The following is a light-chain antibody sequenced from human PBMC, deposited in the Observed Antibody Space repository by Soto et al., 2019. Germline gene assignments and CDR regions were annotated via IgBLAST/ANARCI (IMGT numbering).Light chain of an antibody. J-gene: IGKJ2*01. CDR1: QGIDTF. CDR3: QQSYSTFVT. CDR2: AAS. V-gene: IGKV1-39*01. Sequence: DIQMTQSPSSLSASVGDRVTITCRASQGIDTFLNWYQQKPGQAPKLLIHAASILHNGVTSRFRGGGSGTDFTLTINSLQPDDFATYYCQQSYSTFVTFGQGTKLEIK.